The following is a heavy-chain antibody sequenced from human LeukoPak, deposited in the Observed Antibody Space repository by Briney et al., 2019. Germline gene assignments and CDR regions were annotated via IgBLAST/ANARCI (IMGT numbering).Heavy chain of an antibody. V-gene: IGHV5-51*01. J-gene: IGHJ3*02. D-gene: IGHD4-23*01. Sequence: RGESLKISCQGSGYSFTNYWIGWVRQMPGKGLEWMGIIYPPDSDTRYGPSFQGQVTISADKSISTAYLQWSSLKASDTALYYCARTSGGYSVGAFDIWGQGTMVTVSS. CDR2: IYPPDSDT. CDR3: ARTSGGYSVGAFDI. CDR1: GYSFTNYW.